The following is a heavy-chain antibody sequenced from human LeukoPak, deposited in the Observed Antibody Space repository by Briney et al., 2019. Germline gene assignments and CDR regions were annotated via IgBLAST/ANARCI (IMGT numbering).Heavy chain of an antibody. CDR1: GGSFSGYY. CDR2: INHSGST. J-gene: IGHJ4*02. CDR3: ARSGTLVVVAATGFDY. V-gene: IGHV4-34*01. Sequence: SETLSLTCAVYGGSFSGYYWSWIRQPPGEGLEWIGEINHSGSTNYNPSLKSRVTISVDTSKNQFSLKLSSVTAADTAVHYCARSGTLVVVAATGFDYWGQGTLVTVSS. D-gene: IGHD2-15*01.